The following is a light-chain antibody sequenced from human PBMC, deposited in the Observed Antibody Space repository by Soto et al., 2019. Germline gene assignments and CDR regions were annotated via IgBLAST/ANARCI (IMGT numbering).Light chain of an antibody. V-gene: IGLV2-14*01. CDR2: EVT. Sequence: SALAQPSSVSGSPGQSITISCTGTSTDVGGYNYVSWYQHHSGKAPKLLIYEVTNRPSGISDRFSGSKSVNTASLTISGLQAEDESDYYCGSYSSTDTPFVFGTGTKGTVL. J-gene: IGLJ1*01. CDR3: GSYSSTDTPFV. CDR1: STDVGGYNY.